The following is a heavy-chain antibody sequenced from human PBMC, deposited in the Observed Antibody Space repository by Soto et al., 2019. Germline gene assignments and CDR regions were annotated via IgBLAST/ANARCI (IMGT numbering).Heavy chain of an antibody. CDR3: ARGGQWLVPEFDY. D-gene: IGHD6-19*01. Sequence: TLSLTCTVSGGSISSGDYYWSWIRQPPGKGLEWIGYIYYSGSTYYNPSLKSRVTISVDTSKNQFSLKLSSVTAADTAVYYCARGGQWLVPEFDYWGQGTLVTVSS. V-gene: IGHV4-30-4*01. CDR2: IYYSGST. CDR1: GGSISSGDYY. J-gene: IGHJ4*02.